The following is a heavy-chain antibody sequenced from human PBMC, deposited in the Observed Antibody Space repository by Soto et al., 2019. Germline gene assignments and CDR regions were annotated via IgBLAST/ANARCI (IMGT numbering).Heavy chain of an antibody. V-gene: IGHV1-69*06. CDR2: IIPIFGTA. CDR3: GREGGETWDYEAS. CDR1: GGTFSSYA. J-gene: IGHJ5*02. D-gene: IGHD1-7*01. Sequence: SVKVSCKASGGTFSSYAISWVLQAPGQGLEWMGGIIPIFGTANYAQKFQGRVTITADKSTSTAYMELSSLRSEDTAVYHCGREGGETWDYEASWGQGTPVTVSS.